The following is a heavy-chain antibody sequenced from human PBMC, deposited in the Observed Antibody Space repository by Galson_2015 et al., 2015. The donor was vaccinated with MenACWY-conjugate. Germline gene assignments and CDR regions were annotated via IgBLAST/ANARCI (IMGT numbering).Heavy chain of an antibody. CDR2: VTRNAENT. CDR1: GFTFGTYA. D-gene: IGHD3-16*02. CDR3: AKQLPKDQVSVVVITKGRALDAMDA. V-gene: IGHV3-23*01. J-gene: IGHJ6*02. Sequence: SLRLSCAASGFTFGTYAMSWVRQAPGKGLEWVSTVTRNAENTYYADSVKGRFTISRDNSKNTLSLQMNSLTAADTAVYYCAKQLPKDQVSVVVITKGRALDAMDAWGRGTTVTVSS.